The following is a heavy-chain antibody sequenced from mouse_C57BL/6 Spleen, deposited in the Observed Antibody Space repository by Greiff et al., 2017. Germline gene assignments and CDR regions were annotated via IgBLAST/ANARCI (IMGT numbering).Heavy chain of an antibody. CDR2: IDPSDSYT. D-gene: IGHD6-2*01. CDR1: GYTFTSYW. CDR3: ARETLYY. V-gene: IGHV1-50*01. Sequence: QVQLQQSGAELVKPGASVKLSCKASGYTFTSYWMQWVKQRPGQGLEWIGEIDPSDSYTNYNQKFKGKATLTVDTSSSTAYMQLSSLTSEDSAVYYCARETLYYWGQGTTLTVSS. J-gene: IGHJ2*01.